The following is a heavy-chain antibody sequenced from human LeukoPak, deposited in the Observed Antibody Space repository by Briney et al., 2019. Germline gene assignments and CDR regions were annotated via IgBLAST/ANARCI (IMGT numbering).Heavy chain of an antibody. CDR2: IKYDGSHT. CDR1: GFIFSNYW. J-gene: IGHJ5*02. D-gene: IGHD5-24*01. Sequence: GGSLRLSCAASGFIFSNYWMLWVRQAPGKGLVWVSRIKYDGSHTDYADSVRGRFTISRDNAKNTLFLQMNSLRAEDTAVYYCATARRQGYNLVDSWGQGTLVTVSS. V-gene: IGHV3-74*01. CDR3: ATARRQGYNLVDS.